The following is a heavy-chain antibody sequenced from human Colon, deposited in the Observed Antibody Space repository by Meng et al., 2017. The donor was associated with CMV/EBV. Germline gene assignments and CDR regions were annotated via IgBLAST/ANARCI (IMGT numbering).Heavy chain of an antibody. CDR1: CASVSGYH. D-gene: IGHD2-21*01. CDR2: VNGGGSS. CDR3: ARGMVVIAPWFDA. J-gene: IGHJ5*01. Sequence: RPIDCASVSGYHWPWFRQTPQRGLEWIGHVNGGGSSDSNPSLKSRVTISLDTSKNQFSLRLTSVTVADTGVYYCARGMVVIAPWFDAWGHGTLVTVSS. V-gene: IGHV4-34*01.